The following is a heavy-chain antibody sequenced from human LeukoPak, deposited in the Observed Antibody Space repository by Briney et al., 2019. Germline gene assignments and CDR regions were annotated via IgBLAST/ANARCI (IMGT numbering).Heavy chain of an antibody. V-gene: IGHV4-34*01. Sequence: IPSETLSLTCAVYGGSFSGYYWSWIRQPPGKGLEWIGEINHSGSTNYNPSLKSRVTISVDTSKNQFSLKLSSVTAADTAVYYCARGGNYYGSGRNYYYYYYMDVWGKGTTVTISS. D-gene: IGHD3-10*01. J-gene: IGHJ6*03. CDR1: GGSFSGYY. CDR3: ARGGNYYGSGRNYYYYYYMDV. CDR2: INHSGST.